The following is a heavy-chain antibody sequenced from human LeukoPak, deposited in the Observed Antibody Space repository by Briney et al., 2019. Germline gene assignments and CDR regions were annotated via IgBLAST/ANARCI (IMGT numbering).Heavy chain of an antibody. CDR3: AKDPGYSSSWLTFDY. CDR1: GFTFSSYA. D-gene: IGHD6-13*01. Sequence: PGGSLRLSCAAPGFTFSSYAMSWVRQAPGKGLEWVSAISGSGGSTYYADSVKGRFTISRDNSKNTLYLQMNSLRAEDTAVYYCAKDPGYSSSWLTFDYWGQGTLVTVSS. J-gene: IGHJ4*02. V-gene: IGHV3-23*01. CDR2: ISGSGGST.